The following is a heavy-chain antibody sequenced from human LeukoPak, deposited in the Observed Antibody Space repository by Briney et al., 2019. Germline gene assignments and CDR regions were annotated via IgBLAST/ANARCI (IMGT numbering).Heavy chain of an antibody. J-gene: IGHJ4*02. CDR2: IYYSGST. D-gene: IGHD6-13*01. CDR1: GGSISSSTYY. CDR3: ARDGKTAAGNYFDY. Sequence: SETLSLTCTVSGGSISSSTYYWGWIRQPPGKGLEWIGTIYYSGSTYYNPSLKSRVTISVDTSKNQFSLKLSSVTAADTAVYYCARDGKTAAGNYFDYWGQGALVTVSS. V-gene: IGHV4-39*02.